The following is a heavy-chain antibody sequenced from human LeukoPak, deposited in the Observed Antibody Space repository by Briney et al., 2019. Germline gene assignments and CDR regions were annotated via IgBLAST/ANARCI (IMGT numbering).Heavy chain of an antibody. D-gene: IGHD5-18*01. CDR1: GFTFSSYA. Sequence: GGSLRLSCAASGFTFSSYAMHWVRQAPGKGLEWVAVISYDGSNKYYADSVKGRFTISRDNSKNTLYLQMNSLRAEDTALYYCAKDTGYSYGVPDYWGQGTLVTVSS. CDR3: AKDTGYSYGVPDY. CDR2: ISYDGSNK. J-gene: IGHJ4*02. V-gene: IGHV3-30-3*01.